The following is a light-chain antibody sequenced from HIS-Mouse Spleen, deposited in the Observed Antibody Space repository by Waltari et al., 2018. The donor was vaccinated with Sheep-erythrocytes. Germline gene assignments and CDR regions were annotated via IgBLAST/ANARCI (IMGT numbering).Light chain of an antibody. Sequence: QSALTQPASVSGSPGQSITIPCTGTSSDVGGYHYVSVYQKHPGKAPKLMIYDVSNRPSGVSNRFSGSKSGNTASLTISGLQAEDEADYYCSSYTSSSTWVFGGGTKLTVL. CDR1: SSDVGGYHY. CDR3: SSYTSSSTWV. CDR2: DVS. J-gene: IGLJ3*02. V-gene: IGLV2-14*03.